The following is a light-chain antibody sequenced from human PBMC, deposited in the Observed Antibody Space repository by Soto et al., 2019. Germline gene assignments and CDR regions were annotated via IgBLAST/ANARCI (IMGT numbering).Light chain of an antibody. J-gene: IGKJ1*01. CDR1: QDISNY. CDR3: QKYNAAPWT. Sequence: DIRMTQSPSSLSASVGDRVTITCRASQDISNYLVWYQQRPGKVPKLLIYAASTLQSGVPSRFSGSGSGTDFTLTISILQPEDVATYYCQKYNAAPWTFGQGTKVEIK. V-gene: IGKV1-27*01. CDR2: AAS.